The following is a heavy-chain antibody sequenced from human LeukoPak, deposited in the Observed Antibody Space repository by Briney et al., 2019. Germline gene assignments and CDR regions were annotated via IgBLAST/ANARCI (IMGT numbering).Heavy chain of an antibody. V-gene: IGHV3-30*04. CDR1: GFTFSSYA. J-gene: IGHJ4*02. CDR3: ARDTDSWYFDY. Sequence: GGSLRLSCAASGFTFSSYAMHWVRQAPGKGLEWVAVISYDGSNKYYADSVKGRFTISRDNSKNTLYLQMNSLRAEDTAVYYCARDTDSWYFDYWGQGTLVTVSS. D-gene: IGHD6-13*01. CDR2: ISYDGSNK.